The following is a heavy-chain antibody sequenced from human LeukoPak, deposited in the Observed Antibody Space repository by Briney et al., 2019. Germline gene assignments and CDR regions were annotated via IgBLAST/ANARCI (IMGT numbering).Heavy chain of an antibody. D-gene: IGHD6-19*01. J-gene: IGHJ6*03. CDR1: GFTFSSYG. Sequence: GSLRLSCAASGFTFSSYGMHWVRQAPGKGLEWVAFIRYDGSNKYYADSVKGRFTISRDNSKNTLYLQMNSLRAEDTAVYYCAKDEAVAQYYYYYYYMDVWGKGTTVTISS. CDR2: IRYDGSNK. CDR3: AKDEAVAQYYYYYYYMDV. V-gene: IGHV3-30*02.